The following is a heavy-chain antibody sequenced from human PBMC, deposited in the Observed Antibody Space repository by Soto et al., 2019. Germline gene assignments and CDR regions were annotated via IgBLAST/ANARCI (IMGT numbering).Heavy chain of an antibody. CDR3: ARDKDSAPYYFDY. Sequence: WGSLVLGCASSGFTFSIYSMNWVRQAPGKGLEWVSYISSSSSTIYYADSVKGRFTISRDNAKNSLYLQMNSLRDEDTAVYYCARDKDSAPYYFDYWGQGTMVTVSS. D-gene: IGHD2-15*01. J-gene: IGHJ4*02. CDR1: GFTFSIYS. CDR2: ISSSSSTI. V-gene: IGHV3-48*02.